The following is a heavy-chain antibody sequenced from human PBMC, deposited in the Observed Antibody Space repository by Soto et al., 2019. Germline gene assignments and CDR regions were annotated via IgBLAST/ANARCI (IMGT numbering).Heavy chain of an antibody. CDR3: DKMGTPEKGLYFFDY. CDR2: ISYSGST. J-gene: IGHJ4*02. CDR1: GGSISSGNYY. Sequence: QVQLQESGPGLVKPSQTLSLTCTVSGGSISSGNYYWSWIRQPPGKGLEWSGFISYSGSTYYSTSLTRRVTISVDTSKSQFYLNLSFVTAEDTSVYYCDKMGTPEKGLYFFDYWGQGSLVTVSS. V-gene: IGHV4-30-4*01. D-gene: IGHD2-15*01.